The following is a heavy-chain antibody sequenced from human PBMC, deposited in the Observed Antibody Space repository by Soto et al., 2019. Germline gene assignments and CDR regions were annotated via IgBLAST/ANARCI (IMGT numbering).Heavy chain of an antibody. Sequence: PGGSLRLSCSASVFTCSSYAMHWIRQAPGKGLEYVSGIRGNGDPPFYADSVKGRFTISRDNSKNTLYLQMSSLSADDTAGDYCVKSRGGNNFDFFDWGQGALVTVSS. J-gene: IGHJ4*02. V-gene: IGHV3-64D*06. CDR1: VFTCSSYA. D-gene: IGHD5-12*01. CDR3: VKSRGGNNFDFFD. CDR2: IRGNGDPP.